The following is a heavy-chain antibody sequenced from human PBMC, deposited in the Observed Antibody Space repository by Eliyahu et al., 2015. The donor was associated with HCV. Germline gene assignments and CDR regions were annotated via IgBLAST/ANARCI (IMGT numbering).Heavy chain of an antibody. Sequence: QVQLVESGGGVVQPGRSLRLSCAASGFTFSSYAMHWVRQAPGKGLEWVAVISYDGSNKYYADSVKGRFTISRDNSKNTLYLQMNSLRAEDTAVYYCARDLMVRGVTLNDYWGQGTLVTVSS. V-gene: IGHV3-30*01. CDR1: GFTFSSYA. D-gene: IGHD3-10*01. CDR2: ISYDGSNK. J-gene: IGHJ4*02. CDR3: ARDLMVRGVTLNDY.